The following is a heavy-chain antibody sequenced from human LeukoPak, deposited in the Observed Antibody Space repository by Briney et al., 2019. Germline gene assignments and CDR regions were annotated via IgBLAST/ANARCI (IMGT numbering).Heavy chain of an antibody. D-gene: IGHD6-19*01. Sequence: ASVKVSCKASGYTFTGYYMHWVRQAPGQGLEWMGWINPKSGGTNYAQKFQGRVTMTRDTSISTAYMELSRLRSDDTAVYYCARDYPEPLGIAVAGRMGYWGQGTLVTVSS. J-gene: IGHJ4*02. V-gene: IGHV1-2*02. CDR1: GYTFTGYY. CDR2: INPKSGGT. CDR3: ARDYPEPLGIAVAGRMGY.